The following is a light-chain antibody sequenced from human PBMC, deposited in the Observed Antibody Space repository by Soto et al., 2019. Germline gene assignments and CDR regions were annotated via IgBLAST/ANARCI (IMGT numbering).Light chain of an antibody. J-gene: IGKJ2*01. Sequence: DIQMTQSPSSLSASVGDRVTITCRASQSMSNYLNWYQQKPGKVPKLLIYASSSLQSGVPSRFSGSGSGTDFTLTISSLHPADFPTYYCQQSYSTPYTFGQGTKVDIK. V-gene: IGKV1-39*01. CDR1: QSMSNY. CDR2: ASS. CDR3: QQSYSTPYT.